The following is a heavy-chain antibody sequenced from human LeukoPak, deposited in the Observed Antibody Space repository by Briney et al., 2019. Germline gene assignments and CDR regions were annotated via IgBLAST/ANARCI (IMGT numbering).Heavy chain of an antibody. V-gene: IGHV3-23*01. CDR1: GXTSTNYA. CDR2: ISGSGGST. J-gene: IGHJ6*02. D-gene: IGHD3-9*01. Sequence: PGGSLRLSWAASGXTSTNYAVGWVRQAPGKGLEGVSAISGSGGSTYSADSVKGRVTISRDNSKNTLYLQMNSLRAEDTAVYYCAKSMFQDYDILPGYTYYYGMDVWGQGTTVTVSS. CDR3: AKSMFQDYDILPGYTYYYGMDV.